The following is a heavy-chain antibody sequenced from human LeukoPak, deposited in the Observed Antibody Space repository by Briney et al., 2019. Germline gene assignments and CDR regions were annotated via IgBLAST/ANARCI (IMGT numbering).Heavy chain of an antibody. CDR1: GGSISSYY. D-gene: IGHD2-2*01. J-gene: IGHJ4*02. CDR2: IYTSGST. CDR3: ARRRAVPAAFGAYYFDY. V-gene: IGHV4-4*07. Sequence: PSETLSLTCTVSGGSISSYYWSWIRQPAGKGLEWIGRIYTSGSTDYNPSLKSRVTMSVDTSKNQFSLKLSSLTAADTAVYYCARRRAVPAAFGAYYFDYWGQGTLVTVSS.